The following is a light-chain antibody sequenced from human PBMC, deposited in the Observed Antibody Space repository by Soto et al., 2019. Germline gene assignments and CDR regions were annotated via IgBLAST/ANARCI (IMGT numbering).Light chain of an antibody. V-gene: IGKV1-39*01. Sequence: DIQMTQSPSSLSASIGDRVTITCRASQSISSSLNWYQQRPGKAPKLLIYASSNLQSGVPSRFSGSGSWTDFSLAISSLQPEAVATDHGQQSYITPWTFGHGTKVEIK. J-gene: IGKJ1*01. CDR3: QQSYITPWT. CDR2: ASS. CDR1: QSISSS.